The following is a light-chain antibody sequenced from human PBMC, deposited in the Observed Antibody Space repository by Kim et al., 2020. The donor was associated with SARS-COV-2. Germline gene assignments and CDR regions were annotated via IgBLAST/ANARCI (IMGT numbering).Light chain of an antibody. Sequence: DIQMTQSPSSVSASVGDRVTITCRASQDIGDRLAWYQQKPGKAPKLLIYVATTLQSGVPSRFSGSTSGTDFILTIGSLEPEDFATYFCQQSHSLPFTFGPGTKVDIK. J-gene: IGKJ3*01. V-gene: IGKV1-12*02. CDR2: VAT. CDR1: QDIGDR. CDR3: QQSHSLPFT.